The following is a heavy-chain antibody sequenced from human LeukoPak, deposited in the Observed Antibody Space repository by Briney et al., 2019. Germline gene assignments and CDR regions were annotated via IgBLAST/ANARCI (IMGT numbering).Heavy chain of an antibody. V-gene: IGHV1-2*02. CDR3: ARANGVLWFGELLSFPHVTISSNWFDP. J-gene: IGHJ5*02. CDR1: GYTFTGYY. Sequence: GASVKVSCKASGYTFTGYYMHWVRQAPGQGLEWMGWINPNSGGTNYAQKFQGRVTMTRDTSISTAYMELSRLRSDDTAVYYCARANGVLWFGELLSFPHVTISSNWFDPWGQGTLVTVSS. D-gene: IGHD3-10*01. CDR2: INPNSGGT.